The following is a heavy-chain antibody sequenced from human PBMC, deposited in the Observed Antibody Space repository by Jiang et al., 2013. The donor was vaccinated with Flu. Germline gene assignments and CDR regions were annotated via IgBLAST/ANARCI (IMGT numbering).Heavy chain of an antibody. V-gene: IGHV4-59*08. J-gene: IGHJ4*02. CDR1: VAPSMVTT. D-gene: IGHD2-21*01. CDR3: ARHSPTYGGAFDF. Sequence: KPSETLSLTCTVSVAPSMVTTGAGSGSPQERDWSGLRISSYSGDTSYNPSLKSRGTVSVDTSKNQFSLKLSSVTAADTALYYCARHSPTYGGAFDFWGQGTLVTVSS. CDR2: SSYSGDT.